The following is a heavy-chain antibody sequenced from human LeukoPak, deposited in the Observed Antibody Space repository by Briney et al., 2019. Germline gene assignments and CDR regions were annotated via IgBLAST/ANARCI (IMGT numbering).Heavy chain of an antibody. V-gene: IGHV4-34*01. CDR1: GGSFSGYY. J-gene: IGHJ4*02. CDR2: IYCGGTT. CDR3: ARQGRAVAGTHHEALGGVGD. D-gene: IGHD6-19*01. Sequence: PSETLSLTCAVYGGSFSGYYWSWIRQPPGKGLEWIGSIYCGGTTYYNPSLKSRVTISVDTSKNQFSLKLSSVTAADTAVYYCARQGRAVAGTHHEALGGVGDWGQGTLVTVSS.